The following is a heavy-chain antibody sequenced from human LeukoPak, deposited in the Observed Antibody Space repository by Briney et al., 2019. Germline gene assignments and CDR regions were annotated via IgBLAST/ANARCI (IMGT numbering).Heavy chain of an antibody. CDR2: IKSKTDGGTT. V-gene: IGHV3-15*01. CDR3: TTPSIAVAGDFDY. J-gene: IGHJ4*02. CDR1: GFTFSNAW. Sequence: GGSLRLSCAASGFTFSNAWISWVRQAPGKGLELVCRIKSKTDGGTTDYASPMKGRFTISREDSKNPLYMQMTSLKTEDTAVYYCTTPSIAVAGDFDYWGQGTLVTVSS. D-gene: IGHD6-19*01.